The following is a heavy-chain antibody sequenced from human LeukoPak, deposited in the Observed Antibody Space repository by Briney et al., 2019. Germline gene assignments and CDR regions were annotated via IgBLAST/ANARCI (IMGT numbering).Heavy chain of an antibody. Sequence: GGSLRLSCAASGFTFSYYAMHWVRQAPGKGLEWVAVIWYDGSNKYYADSVKGRFTISRDNSKNTLYLQMNSLRAEDTAVYYCARAYKGGYSYGYLGYFDYWGQGTLVTVSS. CDR1: GFTFSYYA. D-gene: IGHD5-18*01. CDR3: ARAYKGGYSYGYLGYFDY. CDR2: IWYDGSNK. V-gene: IGHV3-33*08. J-gene: IGHJ4*02.